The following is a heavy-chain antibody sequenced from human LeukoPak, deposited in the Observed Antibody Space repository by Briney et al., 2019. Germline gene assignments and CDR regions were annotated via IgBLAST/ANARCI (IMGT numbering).Heavy chain of an antibody. V-gene: IGHV1-3*01. CDR1: GYTFTSYA. CDR3: ATSTIFGVVIIYYFDY. CDR2: INAGNGNT. D-gene: IGHD3-3*01. Sequence: GASVKVSCKASGYTFTSYAMHWVRQAPGQRLEWMGWINAGNGNTKYSQKFQGRVTITRDTSASTAYMELSSLRSEDTAVYYCATSTIFGVVIIYYFDYWGQGTLVTVSS. J-gene: IGHJ4*02.